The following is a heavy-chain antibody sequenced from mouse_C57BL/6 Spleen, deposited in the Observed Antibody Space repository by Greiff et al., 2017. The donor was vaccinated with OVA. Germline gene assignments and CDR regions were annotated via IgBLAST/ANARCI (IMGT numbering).Heavy chain of an antibody. Sequence: VQLQQSGAELVRPGASVKLSCKASGYTFTDYYINWVKQRPGQGLEWIARIYPGSGNTYYNEKFKGKATLTAEKSSSTAYMQLSSLTSEDSAVYFCAIGLYSPSMDYWGQGTSVTVSS. D-gene: IGHD2-12*01. CDR1: GYTFTDYY. V-gene: IGHV1-76*01. CDR2: IYPGSGNT. CDR3: AIGLYSPSMDY. J-gene: IGHJ4*01.